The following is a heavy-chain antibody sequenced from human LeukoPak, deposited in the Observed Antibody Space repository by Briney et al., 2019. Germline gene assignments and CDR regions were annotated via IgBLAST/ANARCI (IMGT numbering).Heavy chain of an antibody. CDR1: GGSISSGSYY. Sequence: SQTLSLTCTVSGGSISSGSYYWSWIRQPAGKGLEWIGRIYTSGSTNYNPSLKSRVTISVDTSKNQFSLKLSSVTAADTAVYYCACSQGSPLFDPWGQGTLVTVSS. J-gene: IGHJ5*02. V-gene: IGHV4-61*02. CDR2: IYTSGST. CDR3: ACSQGSPLFDP. D-gene: IGHD2-8*01.